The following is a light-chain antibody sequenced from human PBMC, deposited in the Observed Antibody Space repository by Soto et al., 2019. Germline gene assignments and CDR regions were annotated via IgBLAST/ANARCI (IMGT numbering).Light chain of an antibody. Sequence: QLVLTQPRSVSGSPGQSVTISCTGTSSDVGGYNYVSWYQQHPGKAPKLMIYDVSKRPSGVPDRFSGSKSGNTASLTISGLRSEDEADYFCAAWDDSLSRVVFGGGTQLTVL. CDR1: SSDVGGYNY. CDR3: AAWDDSLSRVV. J-gene: IGLJ2*01. V-gene: IGLV2-11*01. CDR2: DVS.